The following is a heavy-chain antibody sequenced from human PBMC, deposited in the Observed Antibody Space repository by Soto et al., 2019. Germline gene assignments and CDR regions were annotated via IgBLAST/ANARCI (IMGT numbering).Heavy chain of an antibody. Sequence: PSETLSLTCAVSGGSISSSNWWSWVRQPPGKGLEWIGEIYHSGSTNYNPSLKSRVTISVDKSKNQFSLKLSSVTAADTAVYYCVRRYGDYPYYYYGMDVWGQGTTVTVSS. V-gene: IGHV4-4*02. CDR3: VRRYGDYPYYYYGMDV. CDR2: IYHSGST. D-gene: IGHD4-17*01. CDR1: GGSISSSNW. J-gene: IGHJ6*02.